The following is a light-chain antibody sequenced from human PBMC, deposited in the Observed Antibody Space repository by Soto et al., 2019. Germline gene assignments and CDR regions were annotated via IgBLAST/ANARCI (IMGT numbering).Light chain of an antibody. V-gene: IGKV3-15*01. CDR3: QQSSDWPRT. J-gene: IGKJ1*01. Sequence: EIVMTQSPATLSVSPGERATLSCRASQSVSNRLAWYQQRPGQAPRLLIYRASARATGIPARFSGSGSGTEFTLTISSLQSEDFAIYYCQQSSDWPRTFGQGTKLEIK. CDR1: QSVSNR. CDR2: RAS.